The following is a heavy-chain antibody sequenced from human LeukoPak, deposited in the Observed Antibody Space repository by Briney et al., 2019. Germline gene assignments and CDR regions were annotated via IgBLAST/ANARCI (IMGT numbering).Heavy chain of an antibody. D-gene: IGHD3-10*01. V-gene: IGHV5-51*01. CDR2: IYPGDSDT. CDR3: ARQRGYGSGPLDY. CDR1: GYSFTSYW. J-gene: IGHJ4*02. Sequence: GGSLKISCKASGYSFTSYWIGWVRQMPGKGLERMGIIYPGDSDTRYSPSFQGQVTISADKSISTAYLQWSSLKASDSAMYYCARQRGYGSGPLDYWGQGTLVTVSS.